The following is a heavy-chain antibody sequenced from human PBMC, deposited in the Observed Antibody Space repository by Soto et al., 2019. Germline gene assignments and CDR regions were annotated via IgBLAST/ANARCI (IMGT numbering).Heavy chain of an antibody. J-gene: IGHJ4*02. CDR3: AKGPVRLDY. CDR1: GFTFSSYG. V-gene: IGHV3-23*01. Sequence: EVQLLESGGGLVQPGGSLRLSCAASGFTFSSYGMSWVRQAPGKGLEWVSAIVGNGGSTYYADSVKGRFTISRDNSKNTLYLQTNSLRAEDTAVYYCAKGPVRLDYWGQGTLVTVSS. CDR2: IVGNGGST. D-gene: IGHD6-6*01.